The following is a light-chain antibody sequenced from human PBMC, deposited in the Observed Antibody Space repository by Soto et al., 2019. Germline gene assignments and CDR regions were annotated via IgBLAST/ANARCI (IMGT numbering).Light chain of an antibody. V-gene: IGKV3-15*01. CDR3: QQYNNWPL. Sequence: EIVMTQSPATLSVSPGERATLSCRASQSVSYNLAWYQQKPGQAPMLLIYGASTRATGIPARFSGSGSGTEFTLTISSLQSEDFAVYYCQQYNNWPLFGGGTKVEIK. CDR1: QSVSYN. J-gene: IGKJ4*01. CDR2: GAS.